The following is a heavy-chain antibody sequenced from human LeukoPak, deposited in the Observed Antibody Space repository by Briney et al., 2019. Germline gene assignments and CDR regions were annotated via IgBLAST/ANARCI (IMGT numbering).Heavy chain of an antibody. V-gene: IGHV1-8*01. CDR2: MNPNSGNT. J-gene: IGHJ4*02. CDR1: GYTFTSYD. Sequence: ASVKVSCKASGYTFTSYDINWVRQATGQGLEWMGWMNPNSGNTGYAQKFQGRVTITADESTSTAYMELSSLRSEDTAVYYCARVLRDDFWSGYFDYWGQGTLVTVSS. CDR3: ARVLRDDFWSGYFDY. D-gene: IGHD3-3*01.